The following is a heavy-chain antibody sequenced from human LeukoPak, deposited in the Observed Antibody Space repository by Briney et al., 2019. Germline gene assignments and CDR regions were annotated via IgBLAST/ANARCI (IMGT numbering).Heavy chain of an antibody. CDR1: GFTFSSYG. D-gene: IGHD1-14*01. J-gene: IGHJ5*02. CDR2: IRYDGSNK. V-gene: IGHV3-30*02. Sequence: PGGSLRLSCAASGFTFSSYGMHWVRAGPRKGLGRGAFIRYDGSNKYYADSVKGRFTISRDNSKNTLYLQMNSLRAEDTAVYYCAATILPGFDPWGQGTLVTVSS. CDR3: AATILPGFDP.